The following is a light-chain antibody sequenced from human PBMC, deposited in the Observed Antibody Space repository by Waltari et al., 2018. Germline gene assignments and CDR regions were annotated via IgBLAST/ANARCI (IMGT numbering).Light chain of an antibody. CDR1: NSDFACYKY. Sequence: QSALTQPRSLSVSPGQSVTIACTGTNSDFACYKYVYWYHHHPGNSPKLMIYDVCKRPSGVPDRFSGSKSGNTASLTISGLQAEDEGDYYCCSYAGSYTTSVVFGGGTRLTVL. CDR3: CSYAGSYTTSVV. V-gene: IGLV2-11*01. J-gene: IGLJ2*01. CDR2: DVC.